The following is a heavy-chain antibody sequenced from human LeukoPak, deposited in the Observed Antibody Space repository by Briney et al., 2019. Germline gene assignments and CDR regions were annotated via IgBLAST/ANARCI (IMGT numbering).Heavy chain of an antibody. Sequence: GGSLRLSCAASGFTVSSNYMSWVRQAPGKGLEWVSVIYSGGSTYYADSVKGRFTISRDNSKNTLYLQMNSLRAEDTAVYYCVTTTNDSSDYWGQGTLVTVSS. CDR1: GFTVSSNY. CDR3: VTTTNDSSDY. V-gene: IGHV3-66*01. J-gene: IGHJ4*02. D-gene: IGHD3-22*01. CDR2: IYSGGST.